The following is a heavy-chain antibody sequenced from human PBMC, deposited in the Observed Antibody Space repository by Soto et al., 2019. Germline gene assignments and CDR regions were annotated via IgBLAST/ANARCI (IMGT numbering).Heavy chain of an antibody. CDR3: ARHKDTSSRYLLPDY. CDR1: GGSISSSSYY. CDR2: VYYRGNT. D-gene: IGHD6-13*01. J-gene: IGHJ4*02. Sequence: SETLSLTCTVSGGSISSSSYYWGWLRQPPGKGLEWIGSVYYRGNTYYKPSLKSRVTTSVDTSKNQFSLILYSVIAADTALYYCARHKDTSSRYLLPDYWGQGTLVTVSS. V-gene: IGHV4-39*01.